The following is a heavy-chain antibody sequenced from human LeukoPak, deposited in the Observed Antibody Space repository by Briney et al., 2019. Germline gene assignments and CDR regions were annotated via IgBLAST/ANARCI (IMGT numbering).Heavy chain of an antibody. J-gene: IGHJ3*02. CDR1: GFTFSSYV. V-gene: IGHV3-23*01. CDR3: ARGLQWLVSDAFDI. Sequence: GGSLRLSCAASGFTFSSYVMSWVRQAPGKGLEWVSGISGGGGDTYHADSVKGRFTISRDNSKNTLYLQMNSLRAEDTAVYFCARGLQWLVSDAFDIWGQGTMVTVSS. D-gene: IGHD6-19*01. CDR2: ISGGGGDT.